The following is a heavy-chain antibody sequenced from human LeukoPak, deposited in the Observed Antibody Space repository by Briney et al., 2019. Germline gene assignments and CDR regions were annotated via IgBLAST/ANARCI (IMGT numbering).Heavy chain of an antibody. CDR3: ARQATGYLSGFDI. V-gene: IGHV6-1*01. CDR2: TSHRAKWYS. Sequence: SQTLSLTCAITGDSVSSNTVTWIWIRQSPSRGLEWQGRTSHRAKWYSKYAVSVQSRITINPDTSKNQFSLKLSSVTAADTAVYYCARQATGYLSGFDIWGQGTMVTV. J-gene: IGHJ3*02. CDR1: GDSVSSNTVT. D-gene: IGHD3-9*01.